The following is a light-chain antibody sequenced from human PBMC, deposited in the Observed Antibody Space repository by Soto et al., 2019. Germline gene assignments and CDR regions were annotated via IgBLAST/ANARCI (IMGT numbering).Light chain of an antibody. CDR3: SSYTSSSTGV. Sequence: QSALTQPASVSGSPGQSITISCTGTSSDVGGYNYVSWYQQNPGKAPKLMIYEVSNRPSGVSNRFSGYKSGNTASLTISGLQAEDEADYYCSSYTSSSTGVFGGGTKLTVL. V-gene: IGLV2-14*01. CDR2: EVS. CDR1: SSDVGGYNY. J-gene: IGLJ3*02.